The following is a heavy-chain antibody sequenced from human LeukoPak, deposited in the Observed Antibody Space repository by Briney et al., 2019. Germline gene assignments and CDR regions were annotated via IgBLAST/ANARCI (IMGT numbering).Heavy chain of an antibody. Sequence: GGSLRLSCAASGLTFATFGTIGVGQAPGKGRGWVSVISGSGGSTYYADSVKGRFTISRDNSKTTLYLQMHSLRAEDTAIYYCAKDRGTSLCDAFDIWGQGTMVTVSS. J-gene: IGHJ3*02. CDR1: GLTFATFG. CDR3: AKDRGTSLCDAFDI. V-gene: IGHV3-23*01. CDR2: ISGSGGST. D-gene: IGHD6-25*01.